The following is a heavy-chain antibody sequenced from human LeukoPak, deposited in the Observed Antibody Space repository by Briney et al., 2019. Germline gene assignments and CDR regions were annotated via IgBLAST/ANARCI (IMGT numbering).Heavy chain of an antibody. D-gene: IGHD3-10*01. CDR3: ARGWAYYYGSGRPDY. V-gene: IGHV1-2*02. CDR2: INPNSGGT. J-gene: IGHJ4*02. CDR1: GYTFTGYY. Sequence: ASVKVSCKASGYTFTGYYMHWVRQAPGQGLEWMGWINPNSGGTNYAQKFQGRVTMTRDTSISTAYMELSRLRSDDTAVYYWARGWAYYYGSGRPDYWGQGTLVTVSS.